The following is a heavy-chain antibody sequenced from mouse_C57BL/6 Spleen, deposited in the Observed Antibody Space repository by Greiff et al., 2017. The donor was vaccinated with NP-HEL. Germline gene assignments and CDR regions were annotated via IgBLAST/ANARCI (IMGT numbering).Heavy chain of an antibody. CDR1: GYTFTSYW. D-gene: IGHD1-1*01. CDR3: ARGYYGSGGAELVY. V-gene: IGHV1-50*01. J-gene: IGHJ3*01. Sequence: QVQLQQPGAELVKPGASVKLSCKASGYTFTSYWMQWVKQRPGQGLEWIGEIDPSDSYTTYNQKFKGKATLTVDTSSSTAYMQLSNLTSEDSAVYYWARGYYGSGGAELVYWGQGTRVTVSA. CDR2: IDPSDSYT.